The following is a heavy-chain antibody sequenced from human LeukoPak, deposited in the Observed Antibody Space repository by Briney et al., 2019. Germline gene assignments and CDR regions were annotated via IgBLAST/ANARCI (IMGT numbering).Heavy chain of an antibody. D-gene: IGHD1-26*01. Sequence: GGSLRLSCAASGFTVSSNYMSWVRQAPGKGLEWVSVIYSGGSTYYADSVKGRFTISRDNSKNTLYLQMNSLRAEDTAVYYCARDSGSYYFDYWGQGTLVTVSS. CDR2: IYSGGST. J-gene: IGHJ4*02. CDR3: ARDSGSYYFDY. V-gene: IGHV3-53*01. CDR1: GFTVSSNY.